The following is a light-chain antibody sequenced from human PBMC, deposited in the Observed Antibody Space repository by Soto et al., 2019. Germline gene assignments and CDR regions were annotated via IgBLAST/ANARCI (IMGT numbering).Light chain of an antibody. V-gene: IGLV2-14*01. CDR2: EVT. J-gene: IGLJ1*01. Sequence: QSALTQPASVSGSPGQSITISCTGTSSDVGGYNYVSWYQQHPGKAPKLMIYEVTHRPSGVSNRFSGSKSGNTASLTISGLQAEDEADYYRSSYTTTNTYVVGTGTKVSVL. CDR3: SSYTTTNTYV. CDR1: SSDVGGYNY.